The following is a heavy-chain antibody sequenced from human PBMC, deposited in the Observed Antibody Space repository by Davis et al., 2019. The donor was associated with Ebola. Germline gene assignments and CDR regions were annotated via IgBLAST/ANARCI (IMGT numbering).Heavy chain of an antibody. D-gene: IGHD6-19*01. Sequence: GESLKISCAASGFTFSSFGMSWVRQAPGKGLEWISAMSASGGVTHYADSVKGRFALSRDNSKNTLYLQMNSLRAEDTAVYYCAKSSVAGTSGMDVWGQGTTVTVSS. J-gene: IGHJ6*02. V-gene: IGHV3-23*01. CDR2: MSASGGVT. CDR1: GFTFSSFG. CDR3: AKSSVAGTSGMDV.